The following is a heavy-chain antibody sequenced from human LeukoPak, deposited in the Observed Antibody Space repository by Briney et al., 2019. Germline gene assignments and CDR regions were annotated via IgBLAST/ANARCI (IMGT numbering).Heavy chain of an antibody. V-gene: IGHV3-11*04. J-gene: IGHJ3*02. CDR2: ISSSGSTI. CDR1: GFTFSDYY. D-gene: IGHD6-19*01. CDR3: ARDCRWLVRRDAFDI. Sequence: GGSLRLSCAASGFTFSDYYMSWIRQAPGKGLEWVSYISSSGSTIYYADSVKGRFTISRDNAKNSLYLQMNSLRAEDTAVYYCARDCRWLVRRDAFDIWGQGTMVTVSS.